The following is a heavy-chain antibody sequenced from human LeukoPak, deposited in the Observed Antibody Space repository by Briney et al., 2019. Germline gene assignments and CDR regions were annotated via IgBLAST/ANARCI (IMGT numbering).Heavy chain of an antibody. CDR2: IYGGGST. J-gene: IGHJ6*02. D-gene: IGHD3-22*01. CDR3: ARGDFYDPQGMDV. CDR1: GFTVSSNY. V-gene: IGHV3-66*01. Sequence: PGGSLRLPCAASGFTVSSNYMIWVRQAPGKGLEWGSVIYGGGSTYYADYVKGRFTISRDNSKNTLYLQMKSLRAEDTAVYYCARGDFYDPQGMDVWGQGTTVTVSS.